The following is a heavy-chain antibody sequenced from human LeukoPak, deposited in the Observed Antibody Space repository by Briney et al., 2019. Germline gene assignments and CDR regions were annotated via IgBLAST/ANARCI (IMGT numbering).Heavy chain of an antibody. CDR3: ATQQPATMVRGVMVY. J-gene: IGHJ4*02. D-gene: IGHD3-10*01. CDR2: FDPEDGET. Sequence: APVKVSCKVSGYTLTELSMHWVRQAPGKGLEWMGGFDPEDGETIYAQKFQGRVTMTEDTSTDTAYMELSSLRSEDTAVYYCATQQPATMVRGVMVYWGQGTLVTVSS. CDR1: GYTLTELS. V-gene: IGHV1-24*01.